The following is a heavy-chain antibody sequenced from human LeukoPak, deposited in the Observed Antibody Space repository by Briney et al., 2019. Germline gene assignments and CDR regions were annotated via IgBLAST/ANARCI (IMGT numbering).Heavy chain of an antibody. CDR2: IRSKAYGGTT. J-gene: IGHJ4*02. Sequence: GGSLRLSCTASGFTFGDYAMSWVRQAPGKGLEWVGFIRSKAYGGTTEYAASVKGRFTISRDDSKSIAYLQMNSLKIEDTAVYCCTRVSPQWLVLDYWGQGTLVTASS. CDR1: GFTFGDYA. D-gene: IGHD6-19*01. CDR3: TRVSPQWLVLDY. V-gene: IGHV3-49*04.